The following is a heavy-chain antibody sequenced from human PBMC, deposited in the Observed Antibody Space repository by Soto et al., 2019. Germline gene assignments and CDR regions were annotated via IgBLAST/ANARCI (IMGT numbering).Heavy chain of an antibody. J-gene: IGHJ4*02. CDR2: IGTAGDT. V-gene: IGHV3-13*01. CDR3: ARSPARGNDYYDSSGYYYLDY. CDR1: GFTFSSYD. D-gene: IGHD3-22*01. Sequence: GGSLRLSCAASGFTFSSYDMHWVRQATGKGLEWVSAIGTAGDTYYPGSVKGRFTISRENAKNSLYLQMNSLRAEDTAVYYCARSPARGNDYYDSSGYYYLDYWGQGTLVTVSS.